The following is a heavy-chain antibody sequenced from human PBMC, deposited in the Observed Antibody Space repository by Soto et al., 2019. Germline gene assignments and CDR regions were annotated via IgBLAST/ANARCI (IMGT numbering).Heavy chain of an antibody. CDR1: GYSFTSYW. CDR2: IYPGDSDT. V-gene: IGHV5-51*01. J-gene: IGHJ3*02. D-gene: IGHD3-10*01. Sequence: GESLKISCKGSGYSFTSYWIGWVRQMPGKGLEWMGIIYPGDSDTRYSPSFQGQVTISADKSISTAYLQWSSLKASDTAMYYCARSVWFEDRAYDIWGQGTMVTVSS. CDR3: ARSVWFEDRAYDI.